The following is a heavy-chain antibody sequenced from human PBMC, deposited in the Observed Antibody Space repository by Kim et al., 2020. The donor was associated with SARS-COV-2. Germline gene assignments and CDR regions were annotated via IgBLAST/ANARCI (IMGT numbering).Heavy chain of an antibody. CDR1: GFTFSSYA. V-gene: IGHV3-23*01. CDR3: AKDLVPIWGRHVFGLTGPYYFDY. CDR2: ISGSGGST. J-gene: IGHJ4*02. D-gene: IGHD3-16*01. Sequence: GGSLRLSCAASGFTFSSYAMSWVRQAPGKGLEWVSAISGSGGSTYYADSVKGRFTISRDNYKNTLYLQMNSLRAEDTAVYYCAKDLVPIWGRHVFGLTGPYYFDYWGQGTLVTVSS.